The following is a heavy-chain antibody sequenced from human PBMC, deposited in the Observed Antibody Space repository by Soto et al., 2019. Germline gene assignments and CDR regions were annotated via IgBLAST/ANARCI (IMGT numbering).Heavy chain of an antibody. Sequence: SVKVSCKASGGTFSSYAISWVRQAPGQGLEWMGGIIPIFGTANYAQKFQGRVTITADESTSTAYMELSSLRSEDTAVYYCARDPHGPSPVVRGMDVRGQGPTVTAPS. D-gene: IGHD3-10*01. CDR2: IIPIFGTA. V-gene: IGHV1-69*13. J-gene: IGHJ6*02. CDR3: ARDPHGPSPVVRGMDV. CDR1: GGTFSSYA.